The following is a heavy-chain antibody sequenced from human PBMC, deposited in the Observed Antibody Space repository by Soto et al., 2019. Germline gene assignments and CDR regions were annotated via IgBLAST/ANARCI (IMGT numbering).Heavy chain of an antibody. CDR3: AREAMTYYDSSGYFDY. Sequence: ASVKVSCRASGGTFSSYTISWVRQAPGQGLEWMGRIIPILGIANYAQKFQGRVTITADKSTSTAYMELSSLRSEDTAVYYCAREAMTYYDSSGYFDYWGQGTLVTVSS. CDR2: IIPILGIA. CDR1: GGTFSSYT. J-gene: IGHJ4*02. D-gene: IGHD3-22*01. V-gene: IGHV1-69*04.